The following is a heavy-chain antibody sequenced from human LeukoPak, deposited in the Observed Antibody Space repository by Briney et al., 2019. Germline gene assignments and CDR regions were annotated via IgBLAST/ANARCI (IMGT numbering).Heavy chain of an antibody. Sequence: SETLSLTCTVSGGSISSSSYYWGWIRQPPGKGLEWIGSIYYSGSTYYNPSLKSRVTISVDTSKNQFSLKLSSVTAADTAVYYCARTAYCGGDCYSCNWFDPWGQGTLVTVSS. J-gene: IGHJ5*02. CDR3: ARTAYCGGDCYSCNWFDP. D-gene: IGHD2-21*02. CDR1: GGSISSSSYY. CDR2: IYYSGST. V-gene: IGHV4-39*01.